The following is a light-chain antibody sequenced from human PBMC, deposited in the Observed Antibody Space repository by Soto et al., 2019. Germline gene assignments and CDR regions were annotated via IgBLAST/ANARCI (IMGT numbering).Light chain of an antibody. J-gene: IGKJ2*01. CDR2: AES. V-gene: IGKV1-39*01. CDR1: QSITTY. Sequence: DIQMTQSPSSLSASVGDRVTITCRASQSITTYLNWYQQRPGKSPNLLIYAESRLQSGVPLRLSGSGSGTDFTLTISSLQPEDFATYYCQQSYSTLYTFGQGTKLEIK. CDR3: QQSYSTLYT.